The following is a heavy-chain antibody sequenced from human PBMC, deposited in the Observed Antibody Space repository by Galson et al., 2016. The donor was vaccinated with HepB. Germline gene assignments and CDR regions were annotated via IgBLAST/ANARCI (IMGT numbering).Heavy chain of an antibody. CDR3: AKTRVGSWYTGGTFGY. CDR2: ISWNSDKI. CDR1: GFTFDDYA. V-gene: IGHV3-9*01. Sequence: SLRLSCAASGFTFDDYAMHWVRQAPGKGLEWVSGISWNSDKIAYADSVKGRFTISRDNAKNSLYLQMNSLRAEDTALYYCAKTRVGSWYTGGTFGYWGQGTLVTVSS. J-gene: IGHJ4*02. D-gene: IGHD6-13*01.